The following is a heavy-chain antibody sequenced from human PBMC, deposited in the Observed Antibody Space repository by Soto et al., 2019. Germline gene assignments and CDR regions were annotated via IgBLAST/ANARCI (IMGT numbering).Heavy chain of an antibody. V-gene: IGHV4-59*01. CDR1: GAPITINY. CDR3: ARDAGGPYDH. D-gene: IGHD2-15*01. J-gene: IGHJ4*01. CDR2: IYYSGST. Sequence: KPSETLSLTCTVSGAPITINYWSWIRQAPGKGLEWIGYIYYSGSTTYNPSLKSRVTMSADTSKDQFSLKLNSVTAADTAVYYCARDAGGPYDHWGPGXLVTVSS.